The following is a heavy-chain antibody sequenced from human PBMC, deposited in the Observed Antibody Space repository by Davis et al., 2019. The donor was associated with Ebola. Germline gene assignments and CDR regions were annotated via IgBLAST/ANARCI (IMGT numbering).Heavy chain of an antibody. CDR2: ISSGSEII. CDR1: GFTFSSYT. D-gene: IGHD5-12*01. CDR3: ARGARGYSGYDPYWYFDL. Sequence: GESLKISCAASGFTFSSYTMNWVRQAPGKGLEWVSHISSGSEIIYYADSVKGRFTISRDNAKNSLYLQMNSLRAEDTAVYYCARGARGYSGYDPYWYFDLWGRGTLVTVPS. V-gene: IGHV3-48*04. J-gene: IGHJ2*01.